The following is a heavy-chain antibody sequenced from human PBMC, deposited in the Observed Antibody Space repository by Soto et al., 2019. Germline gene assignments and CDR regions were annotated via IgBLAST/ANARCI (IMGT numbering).Heavy chain of an antibody. CDR1: GYTFTGHF. D-gene: IGHD4-4*01. CDR2: INPKLGDT. Sequence: ASVKVSCKASGYTFTGHFLHWVRQAPGQGLEWMGWINPKLGDTNYAQKFQGWVTMTRDTSVSTAYMELSGLTSDDTAIYYCALIEMTTIAWGQGTLVTASS. CDR3: ALIEMTTIA. V-gene: IGHV1-2*04. J-gene: IGHJ4*02.